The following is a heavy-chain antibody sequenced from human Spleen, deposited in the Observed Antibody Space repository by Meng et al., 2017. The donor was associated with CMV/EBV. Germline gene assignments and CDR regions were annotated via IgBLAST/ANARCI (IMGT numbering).Heavy chain of an antibody. CDR1: GGYF. CDR2: IYYTGSS. V-gene: IGHV4-31*02. Sequence: GGYFWSWIRQPPGKGLEWIGYIYYTGSSKYNPFLKSRVSISVDTSKNQFSLKLNSVTVADTAVYYCARTRYYYNSTGYSVPTTFDYWGQGALVPSPQ. J-gene: IGHJ4*02. D-gene: IGHD3-22*01. CDR3: ARTRYYYNSTGYSVPTTFDY.